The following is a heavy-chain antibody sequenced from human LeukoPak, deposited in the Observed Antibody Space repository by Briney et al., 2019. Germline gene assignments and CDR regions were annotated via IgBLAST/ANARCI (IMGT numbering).Heavy chain of an antibody. CDR1: GFTFTDYG. CDR3: ATTKSAMVTCFDP. Sequence: SVKVSCKASGFTFTDYGISWVRQAPGQGLEWMGWIGAKNGNTNYVQKFQGRVTMTTDTSMTTAYMELRSLRYDDTAVYYCATTKSAMVTCFDPWGQGTLVTVSS. D-gene: IGHD5-18*01. V-gene: IGHV1-18*01. J-gene: IGHJ5*02. CDR2: IGAKNGNT.